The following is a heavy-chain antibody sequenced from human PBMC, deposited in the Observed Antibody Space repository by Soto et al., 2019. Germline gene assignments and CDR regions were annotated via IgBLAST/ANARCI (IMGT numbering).Heavy chain of an antibody. J-gene: IGHJ4*02. CDR1: GGSFSGYY. CDR3: ARRQNLHLGELSLHGFDY. CDR2: INHSGST. Sequence: SETLSLTCAVYGGSFSGYYWSWIRQPPGKGLEWIGEINHSGSTNYNPSLKSRVTISVDTSKNQFSLKLSSVTAADTAVYYCARRQNLHLGELSLHGFDYWGQGTLVTVSS. V-gene: IGHV4-34*01. D-gene: IGHD3-16*02.